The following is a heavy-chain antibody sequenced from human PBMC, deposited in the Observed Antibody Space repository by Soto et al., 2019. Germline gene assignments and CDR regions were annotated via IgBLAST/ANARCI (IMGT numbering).Heavy chain of an antibody. V-gene: IGHV3-7*01. CDR3: ARDRPDIYDSSGYYPLDY. CDR2: IKQDGSEK. D-gene: IGHD3-22*01. Sequence: LRLSFAASGFTFSSYWMSWVRQAPGKGLEWVANIKQDGSEKYYVDSVKGRFTISRDNAKNSLYLQMNSLRAEDTAVYYCARDRPDIYDSSGYYPLDYWGQGTLVTVSS. CDR1: GFTFSSYW. J-gene: IGHJ4*02.